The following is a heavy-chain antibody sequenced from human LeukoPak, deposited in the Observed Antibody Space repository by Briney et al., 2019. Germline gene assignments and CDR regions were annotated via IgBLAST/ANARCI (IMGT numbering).Heavy chain of an antibody. J-gene: IGHJ4*02. CDR1: GGSISSYY. V-gene: IGHV4-59*01. CDR2: IYYSGST. D-gene: IGHD3-3*01. CDR3: ASRSSIWSGYQDTLYYFDS. Sequence: SETXSLTCTVSGGSISSYYWSWIRQXPGKRLEWIGHIYYSGSTSYNPSLKSRVTISVDTSKNQFSLKLSSVTAADTAVYYCASRSSIWSGYQDTLYYFDSWGQGTLVTVSS.